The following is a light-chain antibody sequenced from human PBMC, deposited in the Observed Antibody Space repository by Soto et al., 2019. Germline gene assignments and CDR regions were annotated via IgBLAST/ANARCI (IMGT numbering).Light chain of an antibody. CDR2: DVS. J-gene: IGLJ1*01. CDR1: SSGVGGYNY. V-gene: IGLV2-14*01. CDR3: SSYTSSTTLMV. Sequence: QSVRTQPASVSGSPGHSITISCTGTSSGVGGYNYVSWYQQHPGKAPKLMIYDVSNRPSGVSNRFSGSKSGNTASLTISGLQAEHEADYYCSSYTSSTTLMVFGTGTKVTVL.